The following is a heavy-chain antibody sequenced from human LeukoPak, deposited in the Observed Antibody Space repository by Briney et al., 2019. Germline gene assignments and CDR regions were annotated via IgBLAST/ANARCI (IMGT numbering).Heavy chain of an antibody. Sequence: PSETLSLTCIASGASISSSSYYWGWIRQSPGKGLEWIGSIYYSGSTFYNPSLKSRVTISVDTSKNQFSLKLSSVTAADTAVYYCARHYEPWGQGTLVTVSS. J-gene: IGHJ5*02. CDR1: GASISSSSYY. V-gene: IGHV4-39*01. D-gene: IGHD3-16*01. CDR3: ARHYEP. CDR2: IYYSGST.